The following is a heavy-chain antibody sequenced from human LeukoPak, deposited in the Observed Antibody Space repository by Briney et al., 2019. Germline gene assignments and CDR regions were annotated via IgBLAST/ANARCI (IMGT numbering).Heavy chain of an antibody. J-gene: IGHJ4*02. CDR1: GYSISSGYY. V-gene: IGHV4-38-2*02. CDR3: ARVWQPALGSSIDY. CDR2: MYYTGTT. D-gene: IGHD3-10*01. Sequence: SETLSLTCTVSGYSISSGYYWGWIRQPPGKGLEWIGNMYYTGTTYYNPSLKSRVTISVDTSKNQFSLKLTSVTAADTAVYYCARVWQPALGSSIDYWGQGSLATVSS.